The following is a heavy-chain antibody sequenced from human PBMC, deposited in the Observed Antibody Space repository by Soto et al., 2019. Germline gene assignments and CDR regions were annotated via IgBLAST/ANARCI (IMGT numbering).Heavy chain of an antibody. D-gene: IGHD2-2*01. CDR2: IIPILGIA. Sequence: QVQLVQSGAEVKKPGSSVKVSCKASGGTFSSYTISWVRQAPGQGLEWMGRIIPILGIANYAQKFQGRVTITEDKPTSTAYMDLSSLRSADTAVYYCAGEGHIVVVPRGWFGPWGQGTLVTVSS. V-gene: IGHV1-69*08. CDR3: AGEGHIVVVPRGWFGP. J-gene: IGHJ5*02. CDR1: GGTFSSYT.